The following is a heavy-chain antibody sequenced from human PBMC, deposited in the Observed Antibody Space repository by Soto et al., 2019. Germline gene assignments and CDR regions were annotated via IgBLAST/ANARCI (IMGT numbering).Heavy chain of an antibody. D-gene: IGHD6-13*01. J-gene: IGHJ4*02. CDR2: IIPIFGTA. V-gene: IGHV1-69*06. CDR3: ADLAAAGTVDY. Sequence: SVKVSCKASGGTLSSYAISWVRQAPGQGLEWMGGIIPIFGTANYAQKFQGRVTITADKSTSTAYMELSSLRSEDTAVYYCADLAAAGTVDYWGQGTLVTVSS. CDR1: GGTLSSYA.